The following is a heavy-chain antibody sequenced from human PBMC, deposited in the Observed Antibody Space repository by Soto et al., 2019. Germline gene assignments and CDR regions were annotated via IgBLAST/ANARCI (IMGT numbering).Heavy chain of an antibody. J-gene: IGHJ6*02. Sequence: QLQLQESGSGLVKPSQTLSLTCAVSGGSISSGGYSWSWILQPPGKGLEWIGYIYHSGYTYYNPSLKSRVTISVDRSKNQFSLKLSSVTAADTAVYYCAGAHYGDYGYGMDVWGQGTTVTVSS. V-gene: IGHV4-30-2*01. CDR2: IYHSGYT. CDR1: GGSISSGGYS. CDR3: AGAHYGDYGYGMDV. D-gene: IGHD4-17*01.